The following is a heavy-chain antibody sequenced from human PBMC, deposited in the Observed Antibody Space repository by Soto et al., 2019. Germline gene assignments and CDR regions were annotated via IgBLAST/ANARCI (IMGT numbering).Heavy chain of an antibody. Sequence: SETLSLTCAVYGGSFSGYYWSWIRQPPGKGLEWIGEINHSGSTNYNPSLKSRVTISVDTSKNQFSLKLSSVTAADTAVYYCARGGRGAARPWDYLGQGTLVTVSS. J-gene: IGHJ4*02. CDR2: INHSGST. V-gene: IGHV4-34*01. D-gene: IGHD6-6*01. CDR3: ARGGRGAARPWDY. CDR1: GGSFSGYY.